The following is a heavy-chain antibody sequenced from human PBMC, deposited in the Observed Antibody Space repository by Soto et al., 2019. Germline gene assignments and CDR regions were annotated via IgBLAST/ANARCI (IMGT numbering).Heavy chain of an antibody. Sequence: GGSLRLSCAASGFTFSSYAVSWVRQAPGKGLEWVSAISGSGGSTYYADSVKGRFTISRDNSKNTLYLQMNSLRAEDTAVYYRAKHPHSSDIGYYYYGMDVWGQGTTVTVS. CDR3: AKHPHSSDIGYYYYGMDV. CDR2: ISGSGGST. V-gene: IGHV3-23*01. CDR1: GFTFSSYA. J-gene: IGHJ6*02.